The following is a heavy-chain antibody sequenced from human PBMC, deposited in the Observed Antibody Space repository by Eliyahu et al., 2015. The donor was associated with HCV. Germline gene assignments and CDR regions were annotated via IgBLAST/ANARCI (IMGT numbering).Heavy chain of an antibody. V-gene: IGHV4-34*01. CDR1: GGXFSGYY. J-gene: IGHJ4*02. CDR3: ARTGETAPCFDY. D-gene: IGHD1-26*01. Sequence: QVQLQQWGAGXLKPSETLSLTCAVYGGXFSGYYWSWIRQPPGKGLEWIGEINHSGSTNYNPSLKSRVTISVDTSKNQFSLKLSSVTAADTAVYYCARTGETAPCFDYWGQGTLVTVSS. CDR2: INHSGST.